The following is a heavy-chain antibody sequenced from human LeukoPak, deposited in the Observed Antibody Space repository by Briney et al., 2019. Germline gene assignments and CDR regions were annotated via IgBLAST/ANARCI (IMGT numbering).Heavy chain of an antibody. CDR2: ISPSGVT. D-gene: IGHD2-21*01. Sequence: SETLSLTCAVSGGSFSDYYYIWIRQPPGKGLEWIGEISPSGVTHYYPSLQRRVTISVDIAKNQLCLRLSSVTAADTAVYYCAIFFPECSGGCYSGVDYWGQGTLVTASS. J-gene: IGHJ4*02. V-gene: IGHV4-34*01. CDR1: GGSFSDYY. CDR3: AIFFPECSGGCYSGVDY.